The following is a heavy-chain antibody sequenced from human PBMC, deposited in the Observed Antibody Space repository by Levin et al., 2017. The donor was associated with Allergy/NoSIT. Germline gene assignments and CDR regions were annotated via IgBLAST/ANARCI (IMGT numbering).Heavy chain of an antibody. V-gene: IGHV3-21*01. CDR3: ASKTVDGEFDY. D-gene: IGHD4-23*01. J-gene: IGHJ4*02. Sequence: GESLKISCAASGFRFSDYGMNWVRQAPGKGLEWVSSISSDSSYTHYADSVKGRFTISRDNAKNSLFLQMNSLRAEDTAVYFCASKTVDGEFDYWGQGTLVTVSS. CDR2: ISSDSSYT. CDR1: GFRFSDYG.